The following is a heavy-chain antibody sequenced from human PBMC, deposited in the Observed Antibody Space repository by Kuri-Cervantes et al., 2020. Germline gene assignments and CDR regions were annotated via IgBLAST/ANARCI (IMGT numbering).Heavy chain of an antibody. Sequence: ASVKVSCKASGYTFTSYDINWVRQATGQGLEWMGWINPNSGVTNYAQKFQGWVTMTRDTSISTAYMELSRLRYDDTAVYYCARGLGSGYDWASYYFDYWGQGTLVTVSS. CDR1: GYTFTSYD. V-gene: IGHV1-2*04. CDR3: ARGLGSGYDWASYYFDY. D-gene: IGHD5-12*01. J-gene: IGHJ4*02. CDR2: INPNSGVT.